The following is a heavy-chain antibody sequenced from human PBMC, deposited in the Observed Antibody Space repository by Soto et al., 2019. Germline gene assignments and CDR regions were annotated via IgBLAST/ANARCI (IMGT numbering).Heavy chain of an antibody. V-gene: IGHV1-18*01. J-gene: IGHJ3*02. CDR2: ISAYNGNT. D-gene: IGHD3-3*01. CDR3: AIGPLDLRFLEWSDAFDI. CDR1: GYTFTSYG. Sequence: QVQLVQSGAEVKKPGASVKVSCKASGYTFTSYGISWVRQAPGQGLEWMGWISAYNGNTNYAQKLQGRVTMTTDTSTSTAYMELRSLRSDDTAVYYCAIGPLDLRFLEWSDAFDIWGQGTMVTVSS.